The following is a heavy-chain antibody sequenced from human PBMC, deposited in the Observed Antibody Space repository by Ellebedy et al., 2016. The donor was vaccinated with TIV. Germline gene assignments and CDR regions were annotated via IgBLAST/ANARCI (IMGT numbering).Heavy chain of an antibody. D-gene: IGHD2-21*01. CDR3: ARGPSDTAWFDP. V-gene: IGHV4-59*08. CDR2: VSYSGST. Sequence: MPSETLSLTCTVSGGSISNYYWRWIRQPPGKGLEWIGYVSYSGSTNYNPSLKSRVTISVDTSKNQFSLKLSSVTAADTAVYYCARGPSDTAWFDPWGQGTLVTVSS. CDR1: GGSISNYY. J-gene: IGHJ5*02.